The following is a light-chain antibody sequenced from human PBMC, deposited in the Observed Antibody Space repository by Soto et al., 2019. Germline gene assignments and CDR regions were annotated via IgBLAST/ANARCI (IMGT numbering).Light chain of an antibody. CDR2: GAS. CDR3: QQYNNWPRT. CDR1: QSVSSN. V-gene: IGKV3-15*01. J-gene: IGKJ1*01. Sequence: EIVMTQSPATLSVSPGERATLSCWASQSVSSNLAWYQQKPGQAPRLLIYGASTRATGIPARFSGSGSGTEFSLTISSLQSEDFALYYCQQYNNWPRTFGQGTTVEIK.